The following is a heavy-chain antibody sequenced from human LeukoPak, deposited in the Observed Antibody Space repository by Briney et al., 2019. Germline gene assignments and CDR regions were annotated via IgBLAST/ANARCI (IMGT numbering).Heavy chain of an antibody. CDR2: INHSGST. CDR1: GGSFSGYY. J-gene: IGHJ4*02. D-gene: IGHD6-13*01. CDR3: ARGGSWYRLDY. V-gene: IGHV4-34*01. Sequence: SETLSLTCAVYGGSFSGYYWSWIRQPPGKGLEWIGEINHSGSTNYNPSLKSRVTISVDTSKNQFSLKLSSVTAADTVVYYCARGGSWYRLDYWGQGTLVTVSS.